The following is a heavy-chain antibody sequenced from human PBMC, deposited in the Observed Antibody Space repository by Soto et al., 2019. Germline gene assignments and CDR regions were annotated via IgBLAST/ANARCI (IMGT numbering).Heavy chain of an antibody. J-gene: IGHJ4*02. V-gene: IGHV3-23*01. D-gene: IGHD5-12*01. CDR1: GFTFSSYA. CDR3: AKGPYSGIKMGFDY. CDR2: ISSSGAGT. Sequence: PGGSLRLSCAASGFTFSSYAMSWVRQAPGRGLEWVSAISSSGAGTYYADSVKGRFTISRDNSKNTLYLQLNSLRAEDTAVYYCAKGPYSGIKMGFDYWGQGTLVTVSS.